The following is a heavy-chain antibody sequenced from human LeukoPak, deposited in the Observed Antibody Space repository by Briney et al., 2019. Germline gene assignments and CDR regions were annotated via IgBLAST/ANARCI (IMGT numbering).Heavy chain of an antibody. Sequence: GGSLRLSCTASGFTFADYAMTWFRQAPGKGLECVGPIRGKASGGTTEYAASVKGRFTISRDDLKSIVYLQMNSLQTEDTAVYYCTRWSGFNYWGQGTLVTVSS. CDR2: IRGKASGGTT. CDR1: GFTFADYA. D-gene: IGHD3-3*01. J-gene: IGHJ4*02. V-gene: IGHV3-49*03. CDR3: TRWSGFNY.